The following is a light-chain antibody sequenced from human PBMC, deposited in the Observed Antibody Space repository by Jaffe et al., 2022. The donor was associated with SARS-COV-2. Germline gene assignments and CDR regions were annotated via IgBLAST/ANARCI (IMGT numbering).Light chain of an antibody. CDR1: TGAVTSGYY. CDR2: NTS. CDR3: LLYYGGAQSYV. J-gene: IGLJ1*01. Sequence: QTVVTQEPSLTVSPGGTVTLTCASSTGAVTSGYYPNWFQQKPGQAPRALIYNTSNKHSWTPARFSGSLLGGKAALTLSGVQPEDEAEYYCLLYYGGAQSYVFGTGTKVTVL. V-gene: IGLV7-43*01.